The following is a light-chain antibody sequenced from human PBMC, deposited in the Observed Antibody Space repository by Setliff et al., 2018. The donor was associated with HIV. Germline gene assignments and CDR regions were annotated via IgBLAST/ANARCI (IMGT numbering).Light chain of an antibody. Sequence: DIVMPQSPDSLAGSLGEGATINCKSSQSVLYSSNNKNYLACYQQKPGQPPKLLIYWASTRESGVPDRFSGSGSVTDFTLTISSLQAEDVAVYYCQQYYSTPRTFGQGTKVDIK. V-gene: IGKV4-1*01. CDR1: QSVLYSSNNKNY. CDR3: QQYYSTPRT. CDR2: WAS. J-gene: IGKJ1*01.